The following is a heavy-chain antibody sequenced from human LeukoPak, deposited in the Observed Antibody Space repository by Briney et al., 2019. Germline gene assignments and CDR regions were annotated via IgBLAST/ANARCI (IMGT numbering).Heavy chain of an antibody. V-gene: IGHV3-74*01. J-gene: IGHJ3*02. CDR3: ASLTHYDSRSFAFDI. D-gene: IGHD3-22*01. CDR2: INGDGTTT. CDR1: GFIFSRYW. Sequence: PGGSLRLSCSASGFIFSRYWMYWVRQAPGKGLEWVSHINGDGTTTNYADFVKGRFTIARDNAKNTLYLQMNSLRAEDTALYYCASLTHYDSRSFAFDIWGPGTMVTVSS.